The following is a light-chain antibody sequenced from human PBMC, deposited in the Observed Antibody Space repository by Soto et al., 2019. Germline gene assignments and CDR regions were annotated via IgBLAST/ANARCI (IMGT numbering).Light chain of an antibody. Sequence: EIVLTHSPATLSLSPGERATLSCRASQSVSSYLAWYQQKPGQAPRLLIYDASNRATGIPARFSGSGSGTNFPLTISSLEPEVFAVYYCQQRSNWPPTFGQGTKVDNK. CDR2: DAS. CDR3: QQRSNWPPT. CDR1: QSVSSY. V-gene: IGKV3-11*01. J-gene: IGKJ1*01.